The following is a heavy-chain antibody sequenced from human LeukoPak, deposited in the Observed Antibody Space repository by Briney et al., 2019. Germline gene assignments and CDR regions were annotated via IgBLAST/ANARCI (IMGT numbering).Heavy chain of an antibody. J-gene: IGHJ4*02. V-gene: IGHV4-39*07. CDR1: GGSISSSSYY. Sequence: SETLSLTCTVSGGSISSSSYYWGWVRQPPGKGLEWIGSIYYSGSTYYNPSLKSRVTISVDRSKNQFSLKLSSVTAADTAVYYCARDQYYYDSSGITTYFDYWGQGTLVTVSS. CDR3: ARDQYYYDSSGITTYFDY. CDR2: IYYSGST. D-gene: IGHD3-22*01.